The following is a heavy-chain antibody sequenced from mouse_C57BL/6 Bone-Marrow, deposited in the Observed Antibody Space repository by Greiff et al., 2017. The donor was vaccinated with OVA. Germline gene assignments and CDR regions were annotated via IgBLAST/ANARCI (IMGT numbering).Heavy chain of an antibody. D-gene: IGHD3-2*02. CDR3: TTAQATDFDY. J-gene: IGHJ2*01. Sequence: EVMLVESGAELVRPGASVKLSCTASGFNIKDDYMHWVKQRPEQGLEWIGWIDPENGDTEYASKFQGKATITADTSSNTAYLQLSSLTSEDTAVYYCTTAQATDFDYWGQGTTLTVSS. CDR2: IDPENGDT. V-gene: IGHV14-4*01. CDR1: GFNIKDDY.